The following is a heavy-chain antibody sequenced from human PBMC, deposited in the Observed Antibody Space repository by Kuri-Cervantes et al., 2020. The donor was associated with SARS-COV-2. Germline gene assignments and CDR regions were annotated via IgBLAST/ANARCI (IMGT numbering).Heavy chain of an antibody. CDR3: ARDTGTYCSDTSCYGYYYYYGMDV. CDR1: SVFISNFY. CDR2: ISYSGNT. J-gene: IGHJ6*02. D-gene: IGHD2-2*01. V-gene: IGHV4-59*01. Sequence: CSVFISNFYWSWIRQPPGKGLEWIGYISYSGNTNYNPSLKSRVTISVDTSKNQFSLRLSSVTAADTAVYYCARDTGTYCSDTSCYGYYYYYGMDVWGQGTTVTVSS.